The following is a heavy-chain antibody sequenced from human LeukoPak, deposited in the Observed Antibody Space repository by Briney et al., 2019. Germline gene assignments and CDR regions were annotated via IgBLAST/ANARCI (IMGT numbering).Heavy chain of an antibody. D-gene: IGHD3-22*01. V-gene: IGHV3-33*06. J-gene: IGHJ1*01. CDR3: AKSFTYYYDSSGYYYVEYFQH. CDR2: IWYDGSNK. CDR1: GFTFSSYG. Sequence: PPGRSLRLSCAASGFTFSSYGMHWVRQAPGKGLEWVAVIWYDGSNKYYADSVKGRFTISRDNSKNTLYLQMNSLRAEDTAVYYCAKSFTYYYDSSGYYYVEYFQHWGQGTLVTVSS.